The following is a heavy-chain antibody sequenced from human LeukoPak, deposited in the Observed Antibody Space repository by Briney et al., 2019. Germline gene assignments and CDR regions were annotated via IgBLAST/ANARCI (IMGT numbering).Heavy chain of an antibody. V-gene: IGHV4-39*07. D-gene: IGHD3-9*01. CDR3: ARAYYDILAGYNNFDY. J-gene: IGHJ4*02. CDR2: IYYSGST. CDR1: GGSISSSSYY. Sequence: PSETLSLTCTVSGGSISSSSYYWGWIRQPPGKGLEWIGSIYYSGSTNYNPSLKSRVTISVDTSKNQFSLKLSSVTAADTAVYYCARAYYDILAGYNNFDYWGQGTLVTVSS.